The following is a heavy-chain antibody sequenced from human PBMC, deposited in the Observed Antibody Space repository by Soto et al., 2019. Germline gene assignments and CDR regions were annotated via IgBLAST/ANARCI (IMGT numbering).Heavy chain of an antibody. V-gene: IGHV1-2*02. CDR1: GYPFTDLY. J-gene: IGHJ5*02. CDR3: ARDRTRGSGGWFDP. D-gene: IGHD1-26*01. Sequence: ASVKVSCKPSGYPFTDLYIHWVRQAPGLGLEWMGWIDPRSGASRKTQRFQGRFTMTRDTSTNTVYMELSSLRSDDTAVYYCARDRTRGSGGWFDPWGQG. CDR2: IDPRSGAS.